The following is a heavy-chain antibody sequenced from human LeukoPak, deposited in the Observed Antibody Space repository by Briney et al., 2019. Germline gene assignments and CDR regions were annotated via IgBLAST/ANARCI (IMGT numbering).Heavy chain of an antibody. Sequence: PGGSLRLSCAASGFTVSSNYMSWVRQAPGKGLEWVSVIYSGGSTYYADSVKGRFTISRDNSKNTLYLQMNNLRAEDTAVYYCARDYGYCSSTSCYTAPDIWGQGTMVTVSS. CDR3: ARDYGYCSSTSCYTAPDI. V-gene: IGHV3-66*02. CDR2: IYSGGST. J-gene: IGHJ3*02. CDR1: GFTVSSNY. D-gene: IGHD2-2*02.